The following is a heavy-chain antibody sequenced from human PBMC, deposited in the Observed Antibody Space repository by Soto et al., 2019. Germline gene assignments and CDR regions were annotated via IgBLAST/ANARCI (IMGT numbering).Heavy chain of an antibody. D-gene: IGHD3-22*01. Sequence: PSETLSLTCTVSGDSISSGNSYCSWILHSPGKGLEWFGYIYYSVSTYYNPSLKSRITISVGTSKNQFSLKMSSVTAADTAVYYCARGGGYDTTGYCWNWFEPWGQGTMVTVSS. V-gene: IGHV4-30-4*01. CDR2: IYYSVST. J-gene: IGHJ5*02. CDR3: ARGGGYDTTGYCWNWFEP. CDR1: GDSISSGNSY.